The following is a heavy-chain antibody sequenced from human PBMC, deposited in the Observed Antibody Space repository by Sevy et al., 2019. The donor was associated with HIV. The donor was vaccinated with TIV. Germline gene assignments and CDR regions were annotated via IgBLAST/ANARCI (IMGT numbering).Heavy chain of an antibody. CDR3: AKGGTSTRYYYYGMDV. D-gene: IGHD2-2*01. CDR2: ISGSGGTT. CDR1: GFTFSNFG. Sequence: GGSLRLSCAASGFTFSNFGMSWVRQAPGKGLEWVSTISGSGGTTYYADSVKGRFTISRDNSKKTLYLQMKSLRAEDKALNYCAKGGTSTRYYYYGMDVWGQGTAVTVSS. J-gene: IGHJ6*02. V-gene: IGHV3-23*01.